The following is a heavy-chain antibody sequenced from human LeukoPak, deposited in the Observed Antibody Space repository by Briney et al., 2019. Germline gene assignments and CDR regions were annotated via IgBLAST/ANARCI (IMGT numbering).Heavy chain of an antibody. Sequence: SSETLSLTCAVYGTSFSGYYWGRIRQPPGKGLEWIGSIYYSGSTYYNPSLKSRVTISVDTSKNQFSLRLSSVTAADTAVYYCARLSGQTVIAAAGTYYYYYYMDVWGKGTTVTISS. CDR3: ARLSGQTVIAAAGTYYYYYYMDV. D-gene: IGHD6-13*01. V-gene: IGHV4-39*01. J-gene: IGHJ6*03. CDR2: IYYSGST. CDR1: GTSFSGYY.